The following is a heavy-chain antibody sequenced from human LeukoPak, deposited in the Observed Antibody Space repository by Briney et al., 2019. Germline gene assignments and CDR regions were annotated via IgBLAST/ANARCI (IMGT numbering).Heavy chain of an antibody. CDR3: ARGDYGDYLRPFDY. V-gene: IGHV1-2*02. CDR1: AYTFTGYY. CDR2: INPNSGGT. D-gene: IGHD4-17*01. J-gene: IGHJ4*02. Sequence: ASVKVSCKASAYTFTGYYMHWVRQAPGQGLEWMGWINPNSGGTNYAQKFQGRVTMTRDTSISTAYMELSRLRSDDTAVYYCARGDYGDYLRPFDYWGQGTLVTVSS.